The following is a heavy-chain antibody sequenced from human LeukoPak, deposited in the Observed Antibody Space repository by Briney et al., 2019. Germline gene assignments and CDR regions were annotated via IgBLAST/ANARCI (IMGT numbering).Heavy chain of an antibody. Sequence: ASVKVSCKASGYTFTGYYMHWVRQAPGQGLEWMGWINPNSGGTSYAQKFQGRVTMTRDTSMSAAYMEISRLTYDDTAVYYCGRGIQSFDPWGQGTLVTVSS. J-gene: IGHJ5*02. CDR3: GRGIQSFDP. V-gene: IGHV1-2*02. CDR2: INPNSGGT. CDR1: GYTFTGYY.